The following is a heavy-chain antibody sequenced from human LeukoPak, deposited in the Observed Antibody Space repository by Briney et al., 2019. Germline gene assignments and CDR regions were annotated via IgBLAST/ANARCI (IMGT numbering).Heavy chain of an antibody. V-gene: IGHV3-30-3*01. CDR3: AKGRVALEWLATRGIDY. CDR1: GFTFSSYA. Sequence: GGSLRLSCAASGFTFSSYAMHWVRQAPGKGLEWVAVISYDGSNKYYADSVKGRFTISRDNSKNTLYLQMNSLRAEDTAVYYCAKGRVALEWLATRGIDYWGQGTLVTVSS. J-gene: IGHJ4*02. D-gene: IGHD3-3*01. CDR2: ISYDGSNK.